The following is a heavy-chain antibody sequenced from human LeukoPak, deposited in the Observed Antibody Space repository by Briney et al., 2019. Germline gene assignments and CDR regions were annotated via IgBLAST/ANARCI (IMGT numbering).Heavy chain of an antibody. J-gene: IGHJ4*02. D-gene: IGHD1-26*01. Sequence: SGPALVKPTQTLTLTCTFSGFSLSTRGMCVSWIRQPPGKALEWLARIDWDDDKYYSKSLTTRLTISKDTSKNQVVLTMTNMDPVDTATYYCARYSVSYYYFDYWGQGTLVTVPS. V-gene: IGHV2-70*11. CDR3: ARYSVSYYYFDY. CDR1: GFSLSTRGMC. CDR2: IDWDDDK.